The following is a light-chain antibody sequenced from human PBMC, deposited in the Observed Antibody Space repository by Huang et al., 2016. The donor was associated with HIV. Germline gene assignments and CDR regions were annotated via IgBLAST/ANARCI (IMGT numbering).Light chain of an antibody. Sequence: IVMTQSPAILSLSPGERATLSCRAIQNIGSDLAWYQQTLGQAPRLLMYGASNRATAFPTRFSGSGSGTELTLTISSLQSEDFAIYYCQQYNTWPFTFGGGTRLEIK. J-gene: IGKJ4*01. CDR1: QNIGSD. CDR3: QQYNTWPFT. V-gene: IGKV3-15*01. CDR2: GAS.